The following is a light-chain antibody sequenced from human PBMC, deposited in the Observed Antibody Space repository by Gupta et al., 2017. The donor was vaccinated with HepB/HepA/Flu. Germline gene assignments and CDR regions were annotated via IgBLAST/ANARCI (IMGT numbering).Light chain of an antibody. CDR1: RSNIGSST. Sequence: QSVLAQPPSASGTPGQRVTISCSGSRSNIGSSTVSWYQQLPGTAPRLLIYNNDQRPSGVPDRFSGSKSGTSASLVISGLQSEDEAHYYCATWDGSLNGQVFGAGTKVTVL. V-gene: IGLV1-44*01. CDR3: ATWDGSLNGQV. J-gene: IGLJ1*01. CDR2: NND.